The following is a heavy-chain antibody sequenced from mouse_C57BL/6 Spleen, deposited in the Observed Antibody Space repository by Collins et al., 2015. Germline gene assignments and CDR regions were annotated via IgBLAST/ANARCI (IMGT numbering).Heavy chain of an antibody. Sequence: QVQLKQSGPGLVQPSQSLSVTCTVSGFSLTSYGVHWVRQSPGKGLEWLGVIRRGGSTDYNAAFMSRLSITKDNSKSQVFFKMNSLQADDTAIYYCAKTGAYDGYSFDYWGQGTTLTVSS. CDR2: IRRGGST. D-gene: IGHD2-3*01. V-gene: IGHV2-5*01. J-gene: IGHJ2*01. CDR3: AKTGAYDGYSFDY. CDR1: GFSLTSYG.